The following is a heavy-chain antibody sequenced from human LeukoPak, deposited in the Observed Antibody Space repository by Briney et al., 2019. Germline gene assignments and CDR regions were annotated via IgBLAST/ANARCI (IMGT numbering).Heavy chain of an antibody. Sequence: GGSLRLSCAASGFTFISYAMSWVRQAPGKGLEWVSGISGSGGSAYYADSVTGRFTISRDNSKNTLYLQMNSLRAEDTAVYYCAKGWHRSSRGDFDYWGQGSLVTVSS. D-gene: IGHD6-13*01. J-gene: IGHJ4*02. CDR3: AKGWHRSSRGDFDY. V-gene: IGHV3-23*01. CDR1: GFTFISYA. CDR2: ISGSGGSA.